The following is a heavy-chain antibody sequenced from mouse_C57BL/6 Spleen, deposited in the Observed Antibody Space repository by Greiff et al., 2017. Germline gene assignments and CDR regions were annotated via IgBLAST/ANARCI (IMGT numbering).Heavy chain of an antibody. J-gene: IGHJ3*01. V-gene: IGHV5-9-1*02. CDR1: GFTFSSYA. D-gene: IGHD2-2*01. Sequence: EVNVVESGEGLVKPGGSLKLSCAASGFTFSSYAMSWVRQTPEKRLEWVAYISSGGDYIYYADTVKGPFTISRDNARNTLYLQMSSLKSEDTAMYYCTRDGYGYPAWFAYWGQGTLVTVSA. CDR3: TRDGYGYPAWFAY. CDR2: ISSGGDYI.